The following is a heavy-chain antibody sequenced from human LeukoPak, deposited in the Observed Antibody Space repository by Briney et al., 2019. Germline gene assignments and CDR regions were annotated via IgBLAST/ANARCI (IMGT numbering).Heavy chain of an antibody. CDR2: IYYSGST. D-gene: IGHD6-19*01. Sequence: SETLSLTCTVSGGSISSYYWSWIRQSPGKGLEWIGYIYYSGSTNYNPSLKSRVTISVHTSKNQSSLRLSSVTAADAAMYYCARAPPYSSGWDAPYFDCWGQGALVTVSS. J-gene: IGHJ4*02. V-gene: IGHV4-59*01. CDR3: ARAPPYSSGWDAPYFDC. CDR1: GGSISSYY.